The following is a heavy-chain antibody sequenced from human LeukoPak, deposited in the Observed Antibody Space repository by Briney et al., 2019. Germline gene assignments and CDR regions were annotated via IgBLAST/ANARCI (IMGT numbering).Heavy chain of an antibody. J-gene: IGHJ5*02. CDR3: ARGVTTWFDP. D-gene: IGHD1-1*01. V-gene: IGHV3-53*01. CDR2: VYGGDNT. CDR1: GFTVSDNY. Sequence: GGSLRLSCAASGFTVSDNYMSWVRQAPGKGLEWVSVVYGGDNTYYAGSVKGRFTISRDNSKNTLYLQMNSLRAEDTAVYYCARGVTTWFDPWGQGTLVTVSS.